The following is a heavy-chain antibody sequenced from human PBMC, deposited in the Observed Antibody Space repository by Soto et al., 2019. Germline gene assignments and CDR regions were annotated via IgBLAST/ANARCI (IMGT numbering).Heavy chain of an antibody. CDR1: GGSISSGGYY. CDR2: IYYSGST. Sequence: QVQLQESGPGLVKPSQTLSLTCTVSGGSISSGGYYWSWIRQHPGKGLEWIGYIYYSGSTYYNPSLKSRVTISVDTSKNQFSLKLSSVTAADTAVYYCAREYGGTSLYYYYGMDVWGQGTTVTVSS. J-gene: IGHJ6*01. V-gene: IGHV4-31*03. CDR3: AREYGGTSLYYYYGMDV. D-gene: IGHD2-15*01.